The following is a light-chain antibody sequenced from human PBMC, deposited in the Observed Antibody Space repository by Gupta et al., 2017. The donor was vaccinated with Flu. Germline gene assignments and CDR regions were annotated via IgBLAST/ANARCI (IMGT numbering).Light chain of an antibody. CDR2: STS. Sequence: PGTSSLSAEESTTLSSRARHIVHSDFLVRYQHKPGQAPRLLIYSTSTSAVRIPGRFSGSGSETDFTLTSIGPEDEDFDVYYRRQDCSSYPFGQGTRLEIK. CDR3: RQDCSSYP. J-gene: IGKJ5*01. V-gene: IGKV3-20*01. CDR1: HIVHSDF.